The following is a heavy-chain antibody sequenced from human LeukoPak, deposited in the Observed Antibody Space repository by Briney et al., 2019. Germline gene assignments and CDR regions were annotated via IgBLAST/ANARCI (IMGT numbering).Heavy chain of an antibody. J-gene: IGHJ4*02. D-gene: IGHD6-13*01. CDR1: GGSFSGYY. CDR3: ARGGIAAAGPGPYYFDY. Sequence: PSETLSLTCAVYGGSFSGYYWSWIRQPPGKGLEWIGEINHSGSTNYNPSLKSRVTISVDTSKNQFSLKLSSVTAADTAVYYCARGGIAAAGPGPYYFDYWGQGTLVTVSS. V-gene: IGHV4-34*01. CDR2: INHSGST.